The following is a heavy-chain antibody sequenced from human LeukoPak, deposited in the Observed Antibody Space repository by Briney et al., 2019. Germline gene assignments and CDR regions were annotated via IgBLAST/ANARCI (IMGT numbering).Heavy chain of an antibody. CDR3: ARKPTYCSSTSCPPSVDAFDI. CDR2: IIPIFGTA. CDR1: GGTFSSYA. J-gene: IGHJ3*02. Sequence: GASVKVSCKASGGTFSSYAISWVRQAPGQGLEWMGGIIPIFGTANYAQKFQGRVTITADESTSTAYMELSSLRSEDTAVYYRARKPTYCSSTSCPPSVDAFDIWGQGTMVTVSS. D-gene: IGHD2-2*01. V-gene: IGHV1-69*13.